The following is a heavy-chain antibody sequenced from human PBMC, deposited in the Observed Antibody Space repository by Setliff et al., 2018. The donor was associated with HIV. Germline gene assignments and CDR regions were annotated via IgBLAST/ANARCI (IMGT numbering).Heavy chain of an antibody. CDR2: IYTNEKS. V-gene: IGHV4-4*09. J-gene: IGHJ3*02. D-gene: IGHD1-26*01. CDR1: GASISSSF. Sequence: SETLSLTCTVSGASISSSFWSWIRQTPGKGLEWIGYIYTNEKSNSIPALRSRATMSVDSSKNQFFLNLTSVTAADTAVYFCARRRAWEVLIDAFDIWGQGTMVTVSS. CDR3: ARRRAWEVLIDAFDI.